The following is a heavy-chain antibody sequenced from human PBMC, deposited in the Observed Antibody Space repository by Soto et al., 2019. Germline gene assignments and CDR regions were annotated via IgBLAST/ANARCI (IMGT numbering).Heavy chain of an antibody. D-gene: IGHD3-22*01. CDR2: INYSGST. CDR1: GESFSNHY. V-gene: IGHV4-34*01. J-gene: IGHJ6*02. CDR3: ARGVVYRDVGLAYGMDV. Sequence: PTCAVYGESFSNHYWTWIRQSPGKGLEWVGEINYSGSTRYNWSLGSRVTISVDTSKNQFSLMVTSVTAEDTAVYYCARGVVYRDVGLAYGMDVWGQGTTVTVSS.